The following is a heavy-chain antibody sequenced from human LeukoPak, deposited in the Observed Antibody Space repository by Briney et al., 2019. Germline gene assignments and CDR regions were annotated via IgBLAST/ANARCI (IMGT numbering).Heavy chain of an antibody. J-gene: IGHJ4*02. CDR1: GFTFSSYG. V-gene: IGHV3-30*02. D-gene: IGHD6-6*01. CDR3: AKAPLGMARPFDY. Sequence: GGSLRLSCAASGFTFSSYGMHWVRQAPGKGLEWVAFIRYDGSNKYYADSVKGRFTISRDNSKNTLYLQMNSLRAEDTAVYYCAKAPLGMARPFDYWGQGTLVTVSS. CDR2: IRYDGSNK.